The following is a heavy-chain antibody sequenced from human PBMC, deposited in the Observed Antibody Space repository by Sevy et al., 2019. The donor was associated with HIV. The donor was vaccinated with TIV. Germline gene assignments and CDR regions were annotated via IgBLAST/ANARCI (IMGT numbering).Heavy chain of an antibody. CDR3: ARGRYCSGGGGYIDF. CDR2: INPDGSEK. J-gene: IGHJ4*02. CDR1: GFIFSGYW. Sequence: GGSLRLSCAVPGFIFSGYWMTWVRQAPGKGLEWVANINPDGSEKYYVDSVKGRFTISRDNAENSLFLQMSSLGAADTAFYYRARGRYCSGGGGYIDFWGQGTLVTVSS. V-gene: IGHV3-7*01. D-gene: IGHD2-15*01.